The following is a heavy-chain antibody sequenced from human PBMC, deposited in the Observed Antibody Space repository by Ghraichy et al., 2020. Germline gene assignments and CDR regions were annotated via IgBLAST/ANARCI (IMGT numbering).Heavy chain of an antibody. Sequence: SETLSLTCDVSGVSISSGGYSWTWIRQPPGKGLEWIGHIYYSGNTYYNTSLKSRLSISLDTSKNQLTLRLTSMTAADTAVYYCATGGVANLDSWGQGTLVTVSS. CDR1: GVSISSGGYS. V-gene: IGHV4-30-4*07. D-gene: IGHD2-21*01. CDR2: IYYSGNT. CDR3: ATGGVANLDS. J-gene: IGHJ4*02.